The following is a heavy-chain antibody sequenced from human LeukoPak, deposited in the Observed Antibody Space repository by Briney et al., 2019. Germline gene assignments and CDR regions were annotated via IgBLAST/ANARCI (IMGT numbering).Heavy chain of an antibody. Sequence: SGGSLRLSCADSGFTLSTYWVHWVRQPPGKGLVWVSRINPDGDITNYADSVRGRFTISRDNAKNSLYLQMNSLRAEDTALYHCARARESYYDFWSGYLDAFDIWGQGTMVTVSS. CDR3: ARARESYYDFWSGYLDAFDI. V-gene: IGHV3-74*01. CDR1: GFTLSTYW. D-gene: IGHD3-3*01. CDR2: INPDGDIT. J-gene: IGHJ3*02.